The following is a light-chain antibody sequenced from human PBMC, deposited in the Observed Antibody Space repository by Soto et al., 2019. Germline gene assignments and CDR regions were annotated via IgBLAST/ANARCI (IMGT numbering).Light chain of an antibody. J-gene: IGKJ4*02. CDR2: EAL. Sequence: ETVLTQSPATLSLSPGERATLSCRASRSISTYLAWYQQKPGQAPRLLIYEALNRATGIPARFSGSGSGTDFTLTISSLEPEDLAVYYCQQRNNWPLTFGGGTKVEIK. CDR3: QQRNNWPLT. V-gene: IGKV3-11*01. CDR1: RSISTY.